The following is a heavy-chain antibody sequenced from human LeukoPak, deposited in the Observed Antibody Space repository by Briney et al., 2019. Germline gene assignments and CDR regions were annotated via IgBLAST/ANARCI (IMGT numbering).Heavy chain of an antibody. CDR2: IKQDGSKK. V-gene: IGHV3-7*03. Sequence: GGSLRLSCAASGFTFSSYWMTWVRQAPGKGLEWVANIKQDGSKKNYVDSVKGRFTISRDNAKNSLYLQMNSLRAEDTAVYYCARLPSRYYDSSGYYGDYWGQGTLVTVSS. D-gene: IGHD3-22*01. CDR3: ARLPSRYYDSSGYYGDY. J-gene: IGHJ4*02. CDR1: GFTFSSYW.